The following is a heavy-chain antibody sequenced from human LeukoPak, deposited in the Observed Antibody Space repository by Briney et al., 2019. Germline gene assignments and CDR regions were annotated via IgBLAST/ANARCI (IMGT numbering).Heavy chain of an antibody. CDR2: ISPSSGGT. D-gene: IGHD3-22*01. CDR1: GYTFTDYY. J-gene: IGHJ3*02. V-gene: IGHV1-2*02. CDR3: ARAGVWDYSDSSGYHNAAFDI. Sequence: ASVKVSCMASGYTFTDYYMHWVRQAPGQGLEWMGWISPSSGGTNYAQKFQGRVTVTRDTSISTAYMDLSRLRSDDTAVYYCARAGVWDYSDSSGYHNAAFDIWGQGTMVTVSS.